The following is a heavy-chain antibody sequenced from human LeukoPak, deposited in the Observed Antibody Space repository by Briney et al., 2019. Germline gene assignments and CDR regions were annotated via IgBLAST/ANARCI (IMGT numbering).Heavy chain of an antibody. CDR3: ARKYPDHWFDP. J-gene: IGHJ5*02. Sequence: SQTLSLTCTVSGGSISSGNFYWRWIRQPPGKGLEWIGHIFYLGSTYYNLSLKSRVTMSVDTSKNQFSLILRSVTAADTAVYYCARKYPDHWFDPWGQGTLVTVSS. V-gene: IGHV4-30-4*01. CDR2: IFYLGST. CDR1: GGSISSGNFY. D-gene: IGHD6-6*01.